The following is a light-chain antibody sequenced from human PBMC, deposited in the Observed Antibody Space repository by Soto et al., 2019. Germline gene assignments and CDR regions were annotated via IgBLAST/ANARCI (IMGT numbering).Light chain of an antibody. Sequence: EIVLTQSPATLSLSPGERATLSCMASQSVTTSLAWYQQRPGQTPRLLIYDASNRATGIPARFSGSGSGTDFTLTISSLEPEDFAVYYCQQRSNWPLFSFGPGTKLEIK. J-gene: IGKJ2*03. CDR1: QSVTTS. CDR2: DAS. CDR3: QQRSNWPLFS. V-gene: IGKV3-11*01.